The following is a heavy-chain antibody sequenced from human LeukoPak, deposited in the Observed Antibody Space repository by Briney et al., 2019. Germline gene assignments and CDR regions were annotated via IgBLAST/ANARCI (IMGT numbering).Heavy chain of an antibody. V-gene: IGHV3-48*03. J-gene: IGHJ4*02. D-gene: IGHD1-26*01. Sequence: GGSLRLSCAASGFIFRSYEMNWVRQAPGKGLEWVSYISSSGSTIYYADSVKGRFTLSRDNPKNSLYLQMNSLRAEDTAVYYCARTGGSYPYYFEYWGQGTLVTVSS. CDR3: ARTGGSYPYYFEY. CDR1: GFIFRSYE. CDR2: ISSSGSTI.